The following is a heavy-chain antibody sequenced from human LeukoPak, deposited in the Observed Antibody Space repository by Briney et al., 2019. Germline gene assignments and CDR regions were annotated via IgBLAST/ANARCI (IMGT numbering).Heavy chain of an antibody. CDR1: GFTFSSYA. CDR3: ARDAQVRGVFDY. Sequence: GGSLRLSCAASGFTFSSYAVHWVRQAPGKGVEWVAVISYDGSNRYYADSVKGRFTISRDNSKNTLYLQMNSLRAEDTAVYYCARDAQVRGVFDYWGQGTLVTVSS. CDR2: ISYDGSNR. D-gene: IGHD3-10*01. J-gene: IGHJ4*02. V-gene: IGHV3-30*04.